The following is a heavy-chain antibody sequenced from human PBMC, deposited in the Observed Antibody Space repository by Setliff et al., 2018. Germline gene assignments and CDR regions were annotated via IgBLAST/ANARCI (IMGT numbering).Heavy chain of an antibody. D-gene: IGHD3-22*01. CDR2: IDESGGGT. V-gene: IGHV3-23*01. Sequence: GGSLRLSCAASGFTFSNYAMSWVRQAPGKGLEWVSAIDESGGGTYYADSLRGRFTISRDNAKNSLYLQMNSLRAEDTAVYYCATNPPKGPSGGYYYDDPYYYYMDVWGKGTTVTVSS. CDR3: ATNPPKGPSGGYYYDDPYYYYMDV. J-gene: IGHJ6*03. CDR1: GFTFSNYA.